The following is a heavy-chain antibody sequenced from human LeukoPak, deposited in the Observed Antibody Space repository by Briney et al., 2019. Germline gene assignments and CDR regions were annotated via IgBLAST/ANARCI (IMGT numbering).Heavy chain of an antibody. Sequence: ASVKVSCKASGYTFTSYYMHWVRQAPGQGLEWMGIINPSGGSTSYAQKFQGRVTMTRDTSTSTVYMEPSSLRSEDTAVYYCARARTYYYDSSGPPDAFDIWGQGTMVTVSS. D-gene: IGHD3-22*01. V-gene: IGHV1-46*01. CDR2: INPSGGST. J-gene: IGHJ3*02. CDR3: ARARTYYYDSSGPPDAFDI. CDR1: GYTFTSYY.